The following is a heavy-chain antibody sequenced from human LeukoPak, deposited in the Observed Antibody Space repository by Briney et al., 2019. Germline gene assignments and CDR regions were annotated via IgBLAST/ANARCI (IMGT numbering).Heavy chain of an antibody. Sequence: GGSLRLSCAASRFTFSTNWMGWVRQAPGKGLEWVASITPAGSEKYYANSMKGRFTISRDNAKSSLFLQMNSLRADDTGVYFCAREVNYYDSSGYYLQYFQHWGQGTLVTVSS. CDR3: AREVNYYDSSGYYLQYFQH. D-gene: IGHD3-22*01. V-gene: IGHV3-7*03. J-gene: IGHJ1*01. CDR2: ITPAGSEK. CDR1: RFTFSTNW.